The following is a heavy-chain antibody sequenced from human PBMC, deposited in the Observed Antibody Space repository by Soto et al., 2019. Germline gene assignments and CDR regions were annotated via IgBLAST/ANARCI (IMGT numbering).Heavy chain of an antibody. CDR3: ARRWIYGSGTPFVVGSLEYGMEV. Sequence: GPTLVNPTQSLTLTCTFSGFSHSTSAMCGSWIRQTPVNAPEWLALIDWDDDKYYSTSLKTRLTISKDTSKNQVVLTMTNMDPVDTATYYCARRWIYGSGTPFVVGSLEYGMEVWGQGT. D-gene: IGHD3-10*01. CDR1: GFSHSTSAMC. V-gene: IGHV2-70*01. CDR2: IDWDDDK. J-gene: IGHJ6*02.